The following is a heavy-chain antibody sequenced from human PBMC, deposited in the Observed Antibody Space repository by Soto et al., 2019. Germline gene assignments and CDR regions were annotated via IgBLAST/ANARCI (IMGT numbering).Heavy chain of an antibody. CDR2: IYPGDSET. CDR3: VSTINGYFEY. V-gene: IGHV5-51*01. CDR1: GHSFVTHW. J-gene: IGHJ4*02. Sequence: PXESLRISGKGSGHSFVTHWIGLVRQMPGKGLEWMGIIYPGDSETKYSPSFQGQVTISADKSISTAYLQWSSLKASDTALYYCVSTINGYFEYWGQGTLVTVSS. D-gene: IGHD3-9*01.